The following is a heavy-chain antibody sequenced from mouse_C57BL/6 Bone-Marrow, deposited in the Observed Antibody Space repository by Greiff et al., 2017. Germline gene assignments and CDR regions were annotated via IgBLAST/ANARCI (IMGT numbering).Heavy chain of an antibody. Sequence: VQLVESGPGLVAPSQSLSITCTVSGFSLTSYGVHWVRQPPGKGLEWLVVIWSDGSTTYNSALKSRLSISKDNSKSQVFLKMNSLQTDDTAMYYCARHGDLLHDYYAMDYWGQGTSVTVSS. J-gene: IGHJ4*01. CDR2: IWSDGST. V-gene: IGHV2-6-1*01. CDR3: ARHGDLLHDYYAMDY. CDR1: GFSLTSYG. D-gene: IGHD2-1*01.